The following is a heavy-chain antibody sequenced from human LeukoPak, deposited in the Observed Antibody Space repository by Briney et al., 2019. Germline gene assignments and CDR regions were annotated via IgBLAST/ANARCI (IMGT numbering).Heavy chain of an antibody. CDR2: IYYSGGT. CDR3: ARRYCSGGSCWLFDP. D-gene: IGHD2-15*01. CDR1: GGSVSSGSYY. V-gene: IGHV4-61*01. Sequence: PSETLSLTCTVSGGSVSSGSYYWSRIRQPPGKGLEWIGYIYYSGGTNYNPSLKSRVTMSVDTSKNQFSLKLSSVTAADTAVYYCARRYCSGGSCWLFDPWGQGTLVTVSS. J-gene: IGHJ5*02.